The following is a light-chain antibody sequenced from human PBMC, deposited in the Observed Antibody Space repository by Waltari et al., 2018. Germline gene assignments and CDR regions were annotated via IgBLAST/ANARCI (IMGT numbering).Light chain of an antibody. CDR1: QSVNNY. J-gene: IGKJ1*01. CDR2: AAS. CDR3: QQTYTPPWT. V-gene: IGKV1-39*01. Sequence: DVQLTQSQPSLSASVGDRVTITCRTSQSVNNYLNWYQQKSGTAPRLLISAASDLQNGVPARFRGGGYGTDFTLIVTDLQPEDFATYYCQQTYTPPWTFGQGTKVDFK.